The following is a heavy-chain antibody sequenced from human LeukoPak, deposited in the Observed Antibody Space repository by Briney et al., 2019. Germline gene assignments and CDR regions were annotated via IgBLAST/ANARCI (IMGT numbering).Heavy chain of an antibody. CDR1: GLTFSSYA. CDR3: AKDLLLRPDFDY. V-gene: IGHV3-23*01. CDR2: ISGRGGST. J-gene: IGHJ4*02. Sequence: GGSLRLSCAPSGLTFSSYAMSWVRHAPGKGLEWVSAISGRGGSTYYGDSVKGWFTISRDNSKNTMYLQMNSLRAEDTAVYYCAKDLLLRPDFDYWGQGTLVTVSS. D-gene: IGHD2-2*01.